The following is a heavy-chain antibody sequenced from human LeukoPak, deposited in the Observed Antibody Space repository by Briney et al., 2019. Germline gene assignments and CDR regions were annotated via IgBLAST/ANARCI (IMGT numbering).Heavy chain of an antibody. CDR2: INPNSGGT. CDR1: GYTFTGYY. CDR3: ARDAVGVNGYFDY. V-gene: IGHV1-2*02. Sequence: ASVKVSCKASGYTFTGYYMHWVRQAPGQGLEWMGWINPNSGGTNYAQKFQGRVTMTSDTSISTAYMELSRLRSDDTAVYYCARDAVGVNGYFDYWGQGTLVTVSS. D-gene: IGHD1-26*01. J-gene: IGHJ4*02.